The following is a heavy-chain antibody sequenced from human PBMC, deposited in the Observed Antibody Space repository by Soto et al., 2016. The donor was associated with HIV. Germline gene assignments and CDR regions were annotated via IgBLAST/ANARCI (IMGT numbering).Heavy chain of an antibody. J-gene: IGHJ4*02. D-gene: IGHD6-13*01. CDR3: AEAGAGYSSSWYGAFDY. CDR2: ISGSGGST. CDR1: RFTFSSYA. V-gene: IGHV3-23*01. Sequence: EVQLLESGGGLVQPGGSLRLSCAASRFTFSSYAMSWVRQAPGKGLEWVSVISGSGGSTYYADSVKGRFTISRDNSKNTLYLQMNSLRAEDTAVYYCAEAGAGYSSSWYGAFDYWDQGTLVTVSS.